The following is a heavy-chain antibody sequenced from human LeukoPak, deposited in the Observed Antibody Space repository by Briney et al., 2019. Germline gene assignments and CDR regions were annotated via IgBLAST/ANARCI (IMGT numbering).Heavy chain of an antibody. CDR2: IYIRVIS. J-gene: IGHJ3*02. V-gene: IGHV3-53*01. CDR3: ARDLAVAVPEAFDI. D-gene: IGHD6-19*01. Sequence: GSLRLSCAASGFTVSSNYMSWVRQAPGKGLEWVSVIYIRVISYYADSVKGRLTISRDNSKNTLHLQMNSLRAEDTAVYYCARDLAVAVPEAFDIWGQRR. CDR1: GFTVSSNY.